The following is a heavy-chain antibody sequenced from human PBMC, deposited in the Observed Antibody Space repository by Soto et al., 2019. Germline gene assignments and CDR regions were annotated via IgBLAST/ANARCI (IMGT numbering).Heavy chain of an antibody. J-gene: IGHJ4*02. Sequence: QVQLVESGGGVVQAGRSLRLSCAASGFAFSSYGIHWVRQAPGKGLEWVAGISYDGSNEHYTDSVKGRFTISRDNSKNTLYLQMNSLRAEDTAVYYCAKDNYFYDTSGYYIFDYWGQGTLVTVSS. D-gene: IGHD3-22*01. CDR3: AKDNYFYDTSGYYIFDY. CDR2: ISYDGSNE. V-gene: IGHV3-30*18. CDR1: GFAFSSYG.